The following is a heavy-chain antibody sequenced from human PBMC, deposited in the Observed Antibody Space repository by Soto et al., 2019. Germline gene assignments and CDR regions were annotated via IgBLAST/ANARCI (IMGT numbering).Heavy chain of an antibody. CDR3: AKDQDPIFGVRAIRQSPADS. CDR2: ISWNSGSI. CDR1: GFTFDDYA. V-gene: IGHV3-9*01. D-gene: IGHD3-3*01. Sequence: GGSLRLSCAASGFTFDDYAMHWVRQAPGKGLEWVSGISWNSGSIGYADSVKGRFTISRDNAKNSLYLQMNSLRAEDTALYYCAKDQDPIFGVRAIRQSPADSWGQGTLVTVSS. J-gene: IGHJ4*02.